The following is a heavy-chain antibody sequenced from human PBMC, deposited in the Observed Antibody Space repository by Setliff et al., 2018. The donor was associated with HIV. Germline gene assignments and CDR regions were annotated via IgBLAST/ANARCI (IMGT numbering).Heavy chain of an antibody. CDR2: LGWKASSA. CDR1: GFNFDDYG. CDR3: ARGTTDFWYFDL. V-gene: IGHV3-20*04. Sequence: GGSLRLSCKASGFNFDDYGMSWVRQVPGKGLEWISSLGWKASSAGYSDFVRGRFTISRDSGKNSLYLQMDYLRVEDTAFYYCARGTTDFWYFDLWGRGTLVTVSS. D-gene: IGHD2-21*02. J-gene: IGHJ2*01.